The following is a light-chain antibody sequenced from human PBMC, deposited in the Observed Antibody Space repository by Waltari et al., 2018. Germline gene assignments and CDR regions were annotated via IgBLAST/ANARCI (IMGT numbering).Light chain of an antibody. CDR2: WAS. V-gene: IGKV4-1*01. CDR1: QSVLYNSNTKNY. Sequence: DIVMTQSPDSLAVSLGERATINCKSSQSVLYNSNTKNYLAWYQQKPGQPPKLLISWASTRESGVPDRFSGSGSGTDFTLTISSLQAEDVAIYYCLQYYSTPRTFGQGTKVEIK. J-gene: IGKJ1*01. CDR3: LQYYSTPRT.